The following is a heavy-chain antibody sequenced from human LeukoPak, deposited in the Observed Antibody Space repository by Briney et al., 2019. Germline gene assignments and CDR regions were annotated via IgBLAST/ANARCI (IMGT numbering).Heavy chain of an antibody. V-gene: IGHV3-23*01. CDR1: GFTFSSYA. CDR3: AKWGILIFRPWFDP. J-gene: IGHJ5*02. Sequence: GGYLRLSCAASGFTFSSYAMSWFRQAPGKGLEWVSAISGSGGSTYYADSVKGRFTISRDNSKNTLYLQMNSLRAEDTAVYYCAKWGILIFRPWFDPWGQGTLATVSS. D-gene: IGHD3-16*01. CDR2: ISGSGGST.